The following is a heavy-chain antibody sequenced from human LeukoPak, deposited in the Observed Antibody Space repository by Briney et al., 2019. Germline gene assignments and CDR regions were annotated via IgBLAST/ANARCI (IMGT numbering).Heavy chain of an antibody. J-gene: IGHJ4*02. CDR3: ARGPPYGSGSYDY. V-gene: IGHV4-34*01. D-gene: IGHD3-10*01. Sequence: SETLSLTCAVYGGSFSGYYWSWIRQPPGKGLEWIGEINHSGSTNYNPSPRSRVTISVDTSKNQFSLKLSSVTAADTAVYYCARGPPYGSGSYDYWGQGTLVTVSS. CDR1: GGSFSGYY. CDR2: INHSGST.